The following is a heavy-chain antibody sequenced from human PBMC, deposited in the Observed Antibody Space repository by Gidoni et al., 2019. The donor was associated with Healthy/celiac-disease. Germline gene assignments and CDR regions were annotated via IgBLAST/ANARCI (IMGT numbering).Heavy chain of an antibody. CDR3: ARVPLLGNYYYYGMDV. CDR1: GGTFSSYA. CDR2: IIPICGTA. J-gene: IGHJ6*02. Sequence: QVQLVQSGAEVKKPGSSVKVSSKASGGTFSSYAISWVRQAPGQGLEWMGGIIPICGTANYAQKFQGRVTITADESTSTAYMELSSLRSEDTAVYYCARVPLLGNYYYYGMDVWGQGTTVTVSS. V-gene: IGHV1-69*01. D-gene: IGHD1-26*01.